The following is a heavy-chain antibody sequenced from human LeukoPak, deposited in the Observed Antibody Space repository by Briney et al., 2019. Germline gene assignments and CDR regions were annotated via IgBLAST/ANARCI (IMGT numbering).Heavy chain of an antibody. V-gene: IGHV3-13*01. CDR1: GSTFRNFD. CDR3: SRGGAPAGYAYDI. D-gene: IGHD6-13*01. J-gene: IGHJ3*02. CDR2: IGTAGDT. Sequence: GGSLRLSCATSGSTFRNFDLHWVRQATGEGLEWVSAIGTAGDTYYPDSVKGRFTISRDNAKNSFYLQMNNLRVGDTAVYYCSRGGAPAGYAYDIWGHGTVVTVSS.